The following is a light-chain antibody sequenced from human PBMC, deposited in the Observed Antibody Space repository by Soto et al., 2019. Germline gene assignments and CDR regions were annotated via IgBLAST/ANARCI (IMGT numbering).Light chain of an antibody. CDR2: GAS. J-gene: IGKJ1*01. CDR3: QQYCCSPRT. CDR1: QSVSSND. Sequence: DIVLTQSPATLSLSPGERATLSCRASQSVSSNDLAWYQQKPGQATRLLIYGASRRATGIPDRFSGSGSGTEFTLTISRLEPEDFAVYYCQQYCCSPRTFGQGTKVEIK. V-gene: IGKV3-20*01.